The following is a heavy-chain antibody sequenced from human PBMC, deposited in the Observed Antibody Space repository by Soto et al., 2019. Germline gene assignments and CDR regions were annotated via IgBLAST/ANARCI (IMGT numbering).Heavy chain of an antibody. Sequence: QVQLVQSGAEVKKPGSSAKVSCKASGGTFSSYAISWVRQAPGQGLEWMGGIIPIFGTANYAQKFQGRVTITADESTSTAYMELSSLRSEDTAVYYCARGGSSSPYYYYYGMDVWGQGTTVTVSS. CDR1: GGTFSSYA. D-gene: IGHD6-6*01. CDR2: IIPIFGTA. J-gene: IGHJ6*02. CDR3: ARGGSSSPYYYYYGMDV. V-gene: IGHV1-69*01.